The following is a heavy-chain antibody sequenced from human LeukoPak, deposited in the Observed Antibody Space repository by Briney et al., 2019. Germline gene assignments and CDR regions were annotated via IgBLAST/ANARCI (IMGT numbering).Heavy chain of an antibody. CDR1: GGSISSYY. D-gene: IGHD6-19*01. CDR2: IYYSGST. J-gene: IGHJ4*02. V-gene: IGHV4-59*01. Sequence: SETLSLTCTVSGGSISSYYWSWIRQPPGKGLEWIGYIYYSGSTNYNPSLKSRVTISVDTSKNHFSLNLTSVTAADTATYYCARETSLAGFASGLGFNYWGQGTLVTVSS. CDR3: ARETSLAGFASGLGFNY.